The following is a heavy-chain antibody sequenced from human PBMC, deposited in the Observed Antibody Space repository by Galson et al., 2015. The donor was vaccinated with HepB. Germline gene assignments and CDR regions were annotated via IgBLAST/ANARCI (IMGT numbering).Heavy chain of an antibody. V-gene: IGHV4-61*02. CDR1: GGSISSGSYY. Sequence: TLSLPCPVSGGSISSGSYYWSWIRQPAGKGLEWIGRIYTSGSTNYNPSLKSRVTMSVDTSKNQFSLKLSSVTAADTAVYYCARGLAEEYYYYYYMDVWGKGTTVTVSS. J-gene: IGHJ6*03. CDR3: ARGLAEEYYYYYYMDV. CDR2: IYTSGST. D-gene: IGHD2-15*01.